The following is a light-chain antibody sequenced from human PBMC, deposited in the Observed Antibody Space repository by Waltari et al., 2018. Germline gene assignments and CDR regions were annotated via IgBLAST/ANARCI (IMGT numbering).Light chain of an antibody. Sequence: DFVMTQSPDSLAVSLGERATINCKSSQSVLYSSNNKNYLAWYQQKQGQPPKLLIYWASTRESGVPDRFSGSGSGTDFTLTISSLQAEDVAVYYCQQYYSPPYTFGQGTKLEIK. V-gene: IGKV4-1*01. J-gene: IGKJ2*01. CDR3: QQYYSPPYT. CDR1: QSVLYSSNNKNY. CDR2: WAS.